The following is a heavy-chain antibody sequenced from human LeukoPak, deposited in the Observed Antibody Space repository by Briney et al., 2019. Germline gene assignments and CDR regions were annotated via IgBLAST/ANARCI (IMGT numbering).Heavy chain of an antibody. J-gene: IGHJ4*02. V-gene: IGHV3-23*01. D-gene: IGHD5-12*01. CDR1: GFTVSSYS. CDR3: AIRKSGNAIDY. CDR2: ISGGGDTT. Sequence: GGSLRLSCAASGFTVSSYSLYWVRQAPGKGLEWVSGISGGGDTTYYADSVKGRFTISRDNSKNTLYLLMNSLRAEDTAVYYCAIRKSGNAIDYWGQGTLVTVSS.